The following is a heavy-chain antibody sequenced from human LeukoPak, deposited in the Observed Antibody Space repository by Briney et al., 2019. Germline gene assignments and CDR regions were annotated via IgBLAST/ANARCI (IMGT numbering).Heavy chain of an antibody. CDR1: GFTFSTFA. J-gene: IGHJ4*02. V-gene: IGHV3-23*01. CDR3: ATYRQVLLPFES. D-gene: IGHD2-8*02. CDR2: IFPSGGEI. Sequence: GGSLRLSCEASGFTFSTFAMIWVRQPPAKGLEWVSSIFPSGGEIHYADSVRGRFTISRDNSKSTLSLQMNSLRAEDTAIYYCATYRQVLLPFESWGQGTLVTVSS.